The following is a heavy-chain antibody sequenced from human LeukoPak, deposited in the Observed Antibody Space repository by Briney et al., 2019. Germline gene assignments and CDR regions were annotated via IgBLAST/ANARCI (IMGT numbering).Heavy chain of an antibody. J-gene: IGHJ5*02. D-gene: IGHD2-2*01. CDR1: GFTFSASS. V-gene: IGHV3-30*04. Sequence: QPGGSLRLSCAASGFTFSASSMHWVRQAPGKGLEWVALISDDGSNESFADSVKGRFTTSRDNSKNTLYLQMNSLRAEDTAVYYCAKKLRWDCSSTNCPKGDCFDPWGQGTLVTVSS. CDR2: ISDDGSNE. CDR3: AKKLRWDCSSTNCPKGDCFDP.